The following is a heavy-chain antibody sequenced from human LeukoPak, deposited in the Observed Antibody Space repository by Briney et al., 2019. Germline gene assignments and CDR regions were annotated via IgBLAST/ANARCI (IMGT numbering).Heavy chain of an antibody. CDR3: ARQAAGVVY. Sequence: GGSLRLSCAASGFTFSTYAMHWVRQAPGKGLEYVSGITRKGDSTYYADSVKGRFTLSRDNSKNTLYLQMGGLRAEDMAVYYCARQAAGVVYWGQGTLVTVSS. D-gene: IGHD6-13*01. CDR2: ITRKGDST. V-gene: IGHV3-64*02. J-gene: IGHJ4*02. CDR1: GFTFSTYA.